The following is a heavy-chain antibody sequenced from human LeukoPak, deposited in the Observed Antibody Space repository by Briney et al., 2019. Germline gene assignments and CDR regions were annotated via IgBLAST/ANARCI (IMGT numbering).Heavy chain of an antibody. J-gene: IGHJ4*02. Sequence: QPGRSLRLSCAASGFTFSSYGMHWVRQAPGKGLEWVAVIWYDGSNKYYADSVKGRFTISRDNSKNTLYLQMNSLRAEDTAVYYCARDGHDYGDYGLDYWGQGTLVNVSS. CDR3: ARDGHDYGDYGLDY. CDR2: IWYDGSNK. V-gene: IGHV3-33*01. D-gene: IGHD4-17*01. CDR1: GFTFSSYG.